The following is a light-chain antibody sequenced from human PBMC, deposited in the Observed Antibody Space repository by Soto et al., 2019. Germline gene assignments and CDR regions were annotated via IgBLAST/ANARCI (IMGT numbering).Light chain of an antibody. Sequence: DLQMTQSPSSLSASVGDRVTITCRASQGISNYLAWYQQKPGKVPKLLIYAASTLQSGVPSRFSGSGSGTDFTLPISSLQPEDVATYYCQKYNSAHPWTFGQGTKLEI. J-gene: IGKJ1*01. V-gene: IGKV1-27*01. CDR2: AAS. CDR3: QKYNSAHPWT. CDR1: QGISNY.